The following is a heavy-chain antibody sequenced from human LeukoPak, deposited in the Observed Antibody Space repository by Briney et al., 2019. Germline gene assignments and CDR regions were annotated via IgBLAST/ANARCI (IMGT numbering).Heavy chain of an antibody. J-gene: IGHJ4*02. Sequence: SGGSLRLSCAASGFTFSSYNMNWVRQAPGKGLEWVSHISSGYTTICYADSVKGRFTISRDNAKNSLYLQMNSLRAEDTAVYYCARVGYSWYVYYWGQGTLVTVSS. CDR2: ISSGYTTI. CDR1: GFTFSSYN. D-gene: IGHD2-15*01. V-gene: IGHV3-48*01. CDR3: ARVGYSWYVYY.